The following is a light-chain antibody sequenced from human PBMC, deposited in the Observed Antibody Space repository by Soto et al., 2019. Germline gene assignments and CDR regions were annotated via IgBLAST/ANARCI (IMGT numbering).Light chain of an antibody. CDR2: DAS. V-gene: IGKV3-15*01. CDR3: QQYNAWPRT. CDR1: LSVSRN. Sequence: EIVMTQSPATLSVSPGERATLSCRASLSVSRNLAWYQQKPGQAPRLLIFDASTRATGIPARFSGSGSGTEFTLNITSLQSEDFAVYYCQQYNAWPRTFGQGTKVEIK. J-gene: IGKJ1*01.